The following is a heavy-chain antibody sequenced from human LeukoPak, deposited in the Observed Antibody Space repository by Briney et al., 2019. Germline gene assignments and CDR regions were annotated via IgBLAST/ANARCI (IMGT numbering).Heavy chain of an antibody. CDR2: IIPIFATA. Sequence: SVKVSCKASGGTFSSYAISWVRQAPGQGLEWMGGIIPIFATAIYAQKFQDRVTITADKSTSTACMELSSLRSEDTAVYYCARDRLPYCSGGSCSLGYWGQGTLVTVSS. J-gene: IGHJ4*02. D-gene: IGHD2-15*01. V-gene: IGHV1-69*06. CDR3: ARDRLPYCSGGSCSLGY. CDR1: GGTFSSYA.